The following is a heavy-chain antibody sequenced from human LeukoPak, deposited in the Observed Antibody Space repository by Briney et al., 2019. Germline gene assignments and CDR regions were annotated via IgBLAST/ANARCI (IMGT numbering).Heavy chain of an antibody. CDR3: ARGTYYYYGMDV. Sequence: SETLSLTCTVSGGSIRSYYWSWIRQPPGKGLEWIGYIYYSGSTNYNPSLKSRVTISVDTSKNQFSLKLSSVTAADTAVYYCARGTYYYYGMDVWGQGTTVTVSS. V-gene: IGHV4-59*01. CDR2: IYYSGST. CDR1: GGSIRSYY. J-gene: IGHJ6*02.